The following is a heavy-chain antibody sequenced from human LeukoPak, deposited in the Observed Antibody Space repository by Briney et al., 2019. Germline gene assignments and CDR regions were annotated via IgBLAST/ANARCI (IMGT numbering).Heavy chain of an antibody. V-gene: IGHV3-33*01. D-gene: IGHD3-22*01. J-gene: IGHJ4*02. CDR2: IWYDGNIK. CDR3: ARDPPSDSSGYYAFDH. CDR1: GFTFSSYG. Sequence: GGSLRLSCAASGFTFSSYGMHWVRQAPGKGLEWVAFIWYDGNIKYYADSVKGRFTISRDNSKNTLYLLVNSLRAEDTALYYCARDPPSDSSGYYAFDHWGQGTLVTVSS.